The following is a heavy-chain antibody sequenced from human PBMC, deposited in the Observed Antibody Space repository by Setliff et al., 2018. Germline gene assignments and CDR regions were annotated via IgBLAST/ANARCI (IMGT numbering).Heavy chain of an antibody. CDR1: GFSVSRNY. CDR3: ASPSLQIAVAASTDAFDV. CDR2: IYSGGTT. V-gene: IGHV3-66*01. J-gene: IGHJ3*01. D-gene: IGHD6-19*01. Sequence: GESLRLSCAASGFSVSRNYMTWVRQAPGKGLEWVSIIYSGGTTYYADAVKGRFTLSRDTSNNTLYLQMSSLRAEDTAVYYCASPSLQIAVAASTDAFDVWGQGTMVTVS.